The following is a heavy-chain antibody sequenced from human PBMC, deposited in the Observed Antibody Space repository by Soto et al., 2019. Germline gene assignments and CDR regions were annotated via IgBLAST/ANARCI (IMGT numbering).Heavy chain of an antibody. Sequence: PSETLSLTCEVSGVSISGNHWSWIRQTPGKGLEWVGYVHFSGSTTYNPSLAPRLNISFDMSKSQVYLQLTSVTAADTAVYYCARFGAAAAHDDNWGRGVLVTVS. CDR2: VHFSGST. CDR3: ARFGAAAAHDDN. CDR1: GVSISGNH. J-gene: IGHJ4*01. D-gene: IGHD6-13*01. V-gene: IGHV4-59*01.